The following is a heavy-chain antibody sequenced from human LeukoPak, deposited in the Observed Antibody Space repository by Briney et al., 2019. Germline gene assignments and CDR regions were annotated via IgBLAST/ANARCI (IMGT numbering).Heavy chain of an antibody. CDR2: ISGRGGST. Sequence: PGGSLRLSCAASGFAFSSFAMTWVRQAPGKGLDWVSAISGRGGSTYYADSVKGRFTISRDNSKNTLYLQMNGLRAEDTALYYCAKYYYDSSGYYHPFDPWGQGALVTVSS. CDR3: AKYYYDSSGYYHPFDP. J-gene: IGHJ5*02. CDR1: GFAFSSFA. V-gene: IGHV3-23*01. D-gene: IGHD3-22*01.